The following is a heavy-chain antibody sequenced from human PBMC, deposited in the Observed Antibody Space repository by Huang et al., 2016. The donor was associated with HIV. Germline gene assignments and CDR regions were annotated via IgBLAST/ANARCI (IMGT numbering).Heavy chain of an antibody. CDR3: AKASLAYYYDSSTQTEDY. J-gene: IGHJ4*02. CDR1: GFTFSSYG. V-gene: IGHV3-30*02. CDR2: IRDDGSNK. D-gene: IGHD3-22*01. Sequence: QVQLVESGGGVVQPGGSLRLSCAASGFTFSSYGMHWVRQAPGKGRGWVAFIRDDGSNKYYADSVKGRFTISRDNSKNTLYLQMNSLRAEDTAVYYCAKASLAYYYDSSTQTEDYWGQGTLVTVSS.